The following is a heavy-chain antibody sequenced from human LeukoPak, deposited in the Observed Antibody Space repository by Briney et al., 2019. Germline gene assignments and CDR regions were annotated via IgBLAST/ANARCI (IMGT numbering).Heavy chain of an antibody. Sequence: GGSLRLSCAASGFTFSGSAMHWVRQASGKGLEWVGRIRSKANSYATAYAASVKGRFTISRDDSKNTAYLQMNSLKTEDTAVYCCTRVLSDSSSAKFDYWGQGTLVTVSS. V-gene: IGHV3-73*01. CDR3: TRVLSDSSSAKFDY. CDR1: GFTFSGSA. CDR2: IRSKANSYAT. D-gene: IGHD6-13*01. J-gene: IGHJ4*02.